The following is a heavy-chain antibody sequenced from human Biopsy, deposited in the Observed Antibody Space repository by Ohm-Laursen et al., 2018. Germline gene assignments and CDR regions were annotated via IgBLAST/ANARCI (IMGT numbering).Heavy chain of an antibody. J-gene: IGHJ2*01. CDR3: ARDRGYYSDRTVPGYFDL. CDR1: GDSISSYH. V-gene: IGHV4-59*01. D-gene: IGHD3-22*01. CDR2: VYYTGRT. Sequence: PSQTLSLTCTVSGDSISSYHWSWLRQPPGLGLEWIGYVYYTGRTDYNPFIQSRVTITVDSSKNHFPLMLRSVTPADTAIYYCARDRGYYSDRTVPGYFDLWGRGTLVTASS.